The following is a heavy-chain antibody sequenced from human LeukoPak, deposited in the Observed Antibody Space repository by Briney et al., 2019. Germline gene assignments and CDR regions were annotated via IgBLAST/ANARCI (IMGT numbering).Heavy chain of an antibody. D-gene: IGHD3-22*01. Sequence: SETLSLTCTVSGGSISSGSYYWSWIRQPPGKGLEWIGYIYYSGSTNYNPSLKSRVTISVDTSKNQFSLKLSSVTAADTAVYYCARDLYDSSGYYSDYWGQGTLVTVSS. CDR1: GGSISSGSYY. CDR3: ARDLYDSSGYYSDY. CDR2: IYYSGST. V-gene: IGHV4-61*01. J-gene: IGHJ4*02.